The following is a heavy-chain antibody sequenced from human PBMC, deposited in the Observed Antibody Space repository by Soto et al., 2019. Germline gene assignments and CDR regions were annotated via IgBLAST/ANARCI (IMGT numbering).Heavy chain of an antibody. D-gene: IGHD2-2*01. CDR3: ARGGAYCSSTSCYDSRAFDI. CDR1: GGSFSGYY. J-gene: IGHJ3*02. Sequence: QVQLQQWGAGLLKPSETLSLTCAVYGGSFSGYYWSWIRQPPGKGLEWIGEITHSGSTNYNPSLKSRVTISVDTSKSQFSLKLSSVTAADTAVYYCARGGAYCSSTSCYDSRAFDIWGQVTMVTVSS. V-gene: IGHV4-34*01. CDR2: ITHSGST.